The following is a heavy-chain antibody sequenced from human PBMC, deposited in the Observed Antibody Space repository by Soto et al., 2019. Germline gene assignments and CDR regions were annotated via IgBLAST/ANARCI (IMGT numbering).Heavy chain of an antibody. CDR1: GYTFTNND. CDR3: ARMASFGSLNWFDT. D-gene: IGHD5-18*01. J-gene: IGHJ5*02. V-gene: IGHV1-8*01. CDR2: MNPGSGDT. Sequence: ASVKVSCKASGYTFTNNDVTWGGQATGQGLEWMRWMNPGSGDTGYAQKFKGRVTMTRNISIATAYMELSSLRSEDTAIYYCARMASFGSLNWFDTWGQGTLVAVS.